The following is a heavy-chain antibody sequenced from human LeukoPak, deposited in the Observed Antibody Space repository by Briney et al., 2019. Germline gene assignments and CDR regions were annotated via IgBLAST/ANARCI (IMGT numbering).Heavy chain of an antibody. CDR2: IYYSGST. V-gene: IGHV4-59*08. CDR1: GGSISSYY. D-gene: IGHD2-2*01. Sequence: PSETLSLTCTVSGGSISSYYWSWIRQPPGKGLEWIGYIYYSGSTNYNPSLKSRVTISVDTSKNQFSLKLSSVTAADTAVYYCARHGCSSTSCQYNYYYYGMDVWGQGTTVTVSS. J-gene: IGHJ6*02. CDR3: ARHGCSSTSCQYNYYYYGMDV.